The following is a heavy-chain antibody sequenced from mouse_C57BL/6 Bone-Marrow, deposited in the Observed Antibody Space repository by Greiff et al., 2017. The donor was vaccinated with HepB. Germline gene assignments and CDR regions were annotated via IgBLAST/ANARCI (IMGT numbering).Heavy chain of an antibody. CDR3: ARGGYPPYYAMDY. CDR2: ISYDGSN. J-gene: IGHJ4*01. CDR1: GYSITSGYY. Sequence: EVQLQESGPGLVKPSQSLSLTCSVTGYSITSGYYWNWIRQFPGNKLEWMGYISYDGSNNYNPSLKNRISITRDTSKNQFFLKLNSVTTEDTATYYCARGGYPPYYAMDYWGQGTSVTVSS. D-gene: IGHD2-2*01. V-gene: IGHV3-6*01.